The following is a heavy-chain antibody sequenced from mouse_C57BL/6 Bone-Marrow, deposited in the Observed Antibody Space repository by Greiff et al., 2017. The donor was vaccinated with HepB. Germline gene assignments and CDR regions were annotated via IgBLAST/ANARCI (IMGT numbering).Heavy chain of an antibody. Sequence: QVQLQQPGAELVKPGASVKLSCKASGYTFTSYWMHWVKQRPGQGLEWIGMIHPNSGSTNYNEKFKSKATLTVDKSSSTAYMQLSSLASEDSAVYYCASPMVTTSFAYWGQGTLVTVSA. D-gene: IGHD2-3*01. V-gene: IGHV1-64*01. J-gene: IGHJ3*01. CDR3: ASPMVTTSFAY. CDR1: GYTFTSYW. CDR2: IHPNSGST.